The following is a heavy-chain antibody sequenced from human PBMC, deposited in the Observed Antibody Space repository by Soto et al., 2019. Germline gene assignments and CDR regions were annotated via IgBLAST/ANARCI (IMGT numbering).Heavy chain of an antibody. CDR1: GGSFSDYI. CDR2: INHSGSA. CDR3: ARGLISGSHYSGGWYYFDS. J-gene: IGHJ4*02. D-gene: IGHD1-26*01. V-gene: IGHV4-34*01. Sequence: SETLSLTCDVYGGSFSDYIWTWIRQTPGKGLQWIGQINHSGSANYNPSLKSRVTISVHTSSSQFSLELSSVTAADTAVYYCARGLISGSHYSGGWYYFDSWGQGIQVTVSS.